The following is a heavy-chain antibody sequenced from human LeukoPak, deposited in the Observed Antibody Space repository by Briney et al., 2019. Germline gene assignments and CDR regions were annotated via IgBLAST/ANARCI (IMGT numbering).Heavy chain of an antibody. CDR1: GFTFSNYA. V-gene: IGHV3-7*01. J-gene: IGHJ4*02. Sequence: GGSLRLSCAASGFTFSNYAMSWVRQAPGKGLEWVANIKQDGSEKYYVDSVKGRFTISRDNAKNSLYLQMNSLRAEDTAVYYCAREGYYDSSGYPDYWGQGTLVTVSS. CDR2: IKQDGSEK. D-gene: IGHD3-22*01. CDR3: AREGYYDSSGYPDY.